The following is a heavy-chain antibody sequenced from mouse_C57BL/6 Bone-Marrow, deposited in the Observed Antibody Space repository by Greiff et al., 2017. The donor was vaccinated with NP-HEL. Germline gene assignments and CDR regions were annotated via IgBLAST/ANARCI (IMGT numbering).Heavy chain of an antibody. Sequence: EVQLQESGPELVKPGASVKISCKASGYSFTGYYMNWVKQSPEKSLEWIGEINPSTGGTTYNQKFKAKATLTVDKSSSTAYMQLKSLTSEDSAVYYCASQTAQATYYYFDYWGQGTTLTVSS. CDR2: INPSTGGT. V-gene: IGHV1-42*01. J-gene: IGHJ2*01. CDR1: GYSFTGYY. CDR3: ASQTAQATYYYFDY. D-gene: IGHD3-2*02.